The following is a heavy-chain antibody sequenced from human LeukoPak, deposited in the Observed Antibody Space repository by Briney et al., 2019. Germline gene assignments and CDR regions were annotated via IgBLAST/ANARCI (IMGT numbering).Heavy chain of an antibody. Sequence: GGSLRLSCAASGFTFSTYWVHWVRQAPGKGLVWVSRINSDGSSTIYADSVKGRFTISRDNAKNTLYLQMNSLRADDTAVYYCAKDRCSNGIGCYYYYMDVWGKGTTVTISS. J-gene: IGHJ6*03. V-gene: IGHV3-74*01. CDR3: AKDRCSNGIGCYYYYMDV. CDR2: INSDGSST. D-gene: IGHD2-8*01. CDR1: GFTFSTYW.